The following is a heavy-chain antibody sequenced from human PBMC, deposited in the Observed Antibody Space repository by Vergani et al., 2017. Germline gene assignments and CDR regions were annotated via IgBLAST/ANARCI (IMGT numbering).Heavy chain of an antibody. V-gene: IGHV1-18*01. CDR2: ISAYNGNT. J-gene: IGHJ5*02. D-gene: IGHD2-15*01. CDR1: GYTFTSYG. CDR3: ARVSICSGGSCYFNWFDP. Sequence: QVQLVQSGAEVKKPGASVKVSCKASGYTFTSYGISWVRQAPGQGLEWMGWISAYNGNTNYAQKLQGRVTMTTDTSTSTAYMELSSLRSEDTAVYYCARVSICSGGSCYFNWFDPWGQGTLVTVSS.